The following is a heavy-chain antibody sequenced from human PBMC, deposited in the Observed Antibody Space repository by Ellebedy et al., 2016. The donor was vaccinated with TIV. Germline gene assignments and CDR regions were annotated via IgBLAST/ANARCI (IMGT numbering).Heavy chain of an antibody. J-gene: IGHJ4*02. CDR1: GYSFKSFG. V-gene: IGHV1-18*01. CDR3: ARDRGELDFDY. Sequence: ASVKVSCXTSGYSFKSFGMSWVRRAPGQGLEWMGWISTAYGGTNFAQKFRGRVSMTTDASTSTVYMDLRNLNSDDTAMYYCARDRGELDFDYWGQGTLVTVSS. D-gene: IGHD3-10*01. CDR2: ISTAYGGT.